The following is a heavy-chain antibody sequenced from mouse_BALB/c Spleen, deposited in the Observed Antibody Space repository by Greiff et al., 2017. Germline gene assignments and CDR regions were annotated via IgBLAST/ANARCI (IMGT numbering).Heavy chain of an antibody. Sequence: EVQGVESGGGLVQPGGSRKLSCAASGFTFSSFGMHWVRQAPEKGLEWVAYISSGSSTIYYADTVKGRFTISRDNPKNTLFLQMTSLRSEDTAMYYCARRGYDGYYDYAMDYWGQGTSVTVSS. J-gene: IGHJ4*01. CDR1: GFTFSSFG. V-gene: IGHV5-17*02. CDR2: ISSGSSTI. CDR3: ARRGYDGYYDYAMDY. D-gene: IGHD2-3*01.